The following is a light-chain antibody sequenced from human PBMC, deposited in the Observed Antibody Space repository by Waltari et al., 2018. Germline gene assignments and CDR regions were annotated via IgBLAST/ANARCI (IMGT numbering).Light chain of an antibody. CDR3: HQSSSSPYT. CDR1: HSIGSK. Sequence: DIVLTQSPDFQSVTQKEKVTITCRASHSIGSKLNGYQQKPNQSPRLLIRYASQSFSGVPSRFSGSGAGTDFTLTINSLEAEDAATYYCHQSSSSPYTFGQGTKLETK. J-gene: IGKJ2*01. CDR2: YAS. V-gene: IGKV6-21*01.